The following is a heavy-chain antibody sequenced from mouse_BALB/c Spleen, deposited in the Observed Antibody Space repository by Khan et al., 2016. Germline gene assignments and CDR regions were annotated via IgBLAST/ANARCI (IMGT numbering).Heavy chain of an antibody. CDR2: ISYSGST. J-gene: IGHJ3*01. CDR1: GYSITSDYA. CDR3: GEELGWVDY. D-gene: IGHD1-1*02. Sequence: EVQLQESGPGLVKPSQSLSLTCTVTGYSITSDYAWNWIRQFPGNILEWMGYISYSGSTSYNPSLKSQISITRDTSKNQTFLRLNSVTTEDTATFYGGEELGWVDYWGQGTLVTVSA. V-gene: IGHV3-2*02.